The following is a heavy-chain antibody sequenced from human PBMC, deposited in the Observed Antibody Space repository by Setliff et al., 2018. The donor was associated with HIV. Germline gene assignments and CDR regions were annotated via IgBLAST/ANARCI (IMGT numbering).Heavy chain of an antibody. CDR3: ARASDMLTAYYDHFDY. J-gene: IGHJ4*02. CDR2: IYYSGST. D-gene: IGHD3-9*01. Sequence: SETLSLTCAVYGGSLSDDYWGWIRQPPGKGLEWIGSIYYSGSTYYNPSLKSRATISVDTSKKQFSLKVSSVTAADTAVYYCARASDMLTAYYDHFDYWGQGTLVTVSS. V-gene: IGHV4-34*11. CDR1: GGSLSDDY.